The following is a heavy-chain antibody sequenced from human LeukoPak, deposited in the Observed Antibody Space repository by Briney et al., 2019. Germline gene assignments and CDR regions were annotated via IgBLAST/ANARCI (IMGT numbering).Heavy chain of an antibody. V-gene: IGHV1-2*02. CDR2: INPNSGGT. CDR1: GYTFTGYY. CDR3: ARDLYSSKTNDAFVI. Sequence: GASVKVSCKASGYTFTGYYMHWVRQAPGQGLEWMGWINPNSGGTNYAQKLHGRVIMTRDMATSTEYMELSSLRSEDTAVYYCARDLYSSKTNDAFVIWGQGTMVTVSS. J-gene: IGHJ3*02. D-gene: IGHD6-13*01.